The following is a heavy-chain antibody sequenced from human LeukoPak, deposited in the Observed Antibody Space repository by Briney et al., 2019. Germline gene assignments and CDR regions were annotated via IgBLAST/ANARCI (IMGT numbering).Heavy chain of an antibody. D-gene: IGHD1-26*01. J-gene: IGHJ1*01. Sequence: SETLSLTCTVSGGSLSPYYWTWIRQPRGKGLEWIGYIYHTGTTKYNPSLSYRVSISVETSKNQFSLRLKSVTAADTAIYYCARLDSGDHGNIPHWGQGTLVTVSS. CDR2: IYHTGTT. CDR1: GGSLSPYY. CDR3: ARLDSGDHGNIPH. V-gene: IGHV4-59*08.